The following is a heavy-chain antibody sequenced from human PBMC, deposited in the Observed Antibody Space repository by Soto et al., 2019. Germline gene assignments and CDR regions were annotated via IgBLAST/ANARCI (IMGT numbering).Heavy chain of an antibody. J-gene: IGHJ5*02. CDR2: INPYNGNT. CDR3: ASFGGSNWFDP. V-gene: IGHV1-18*01. Sequence: ASVKVSCKASGYTFTKYGITWVRQAPGQGLEWMGWINPYNGNTNHAQKFQGRVTMTTDTSTSTAYMDLTSLRSDDTAVYYCASFGGSNWFDPWGQGTLVTVSS. CDR1: GYTFTKYG. D-gene: IGHD2-15*01.